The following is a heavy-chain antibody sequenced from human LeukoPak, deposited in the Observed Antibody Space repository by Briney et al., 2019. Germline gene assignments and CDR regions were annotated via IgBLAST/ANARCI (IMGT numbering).Heavy chain of an antibody. CDR2: IWYDGGNK. D-gene: IGHD3-3*01. CDR3: AKDGSYDFWSGYPLYYYYGMDV. CDR1: GFTFSSYG. J-gene: IGHJ6*02. V-gene: IGHV3-33*06. Sequence: VQPGRSLRLSCAASGFTFSSYGMHWVRQAPGKGLEWVAVIWYDGGNKYYADSVKGRFTISRDNSKNTLYLQMNSLRAEDTAVYYCAKDGSYDFWSGYPLYYYYGMDVWGQGTTVTVSS.